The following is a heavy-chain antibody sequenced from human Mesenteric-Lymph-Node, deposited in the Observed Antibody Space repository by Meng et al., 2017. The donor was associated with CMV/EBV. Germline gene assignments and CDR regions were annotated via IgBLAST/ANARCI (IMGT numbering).Heavy chain of an antibody. J-gene: IGHJ4*02. Sequence: GGSLRLSCAASQFTFSTYGVHWVRQAPGKGLEWVSVIGSGGTAYHGDSVKGRFTISRDNSKKTVYLQMNSLGAEDTAVYYCAAKLHGDYAFEYWGQGSLVTVSS. CDR2: IGSGGTA. CDR1: QFTFSTYG. CDR3: AAKLHGDYAFEY. V-gene: IGHV3-NL1*01. D-gene: IGHD4-17*01.